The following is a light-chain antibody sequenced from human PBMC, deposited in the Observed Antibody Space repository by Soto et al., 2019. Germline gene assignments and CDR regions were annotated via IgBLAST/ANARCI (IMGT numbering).Light chain of an antibody. CDR1: QSVLLTSNNKKY. J-gene: IGKJ4*01. CDR3: QQYYTTLT. CDR2: WAS. V-gene: IGKV4-1*01. Sequence: DIVMTQSPDSLAVSLGERATINCKSSQSVLLTSNNKKYLAWYQQKPVQPPKVLISWASTRESGVPDRFSGSGSGKDFTLTITSLQAEDVAVYYCQQYYTTLTFGGGTKVEIK.